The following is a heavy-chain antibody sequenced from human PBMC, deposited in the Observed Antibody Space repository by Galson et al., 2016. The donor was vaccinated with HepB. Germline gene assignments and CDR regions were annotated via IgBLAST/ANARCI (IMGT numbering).Heavy chain of an antibody. CDR2: ISKDGRIK. Sequence: SLRLSCAASGFIFSSYGMHWVRQAPGKGLEWVSVISKDGRIKNYAESEKGRFTISRDNSKNTLYLQMNTLRVEDTAVYYCAKEDGGSGSYLEYWGQGTLVTASS. V-gene: IGHV3-30*18. J-gene: IGHJ4*02. CDR3: AKEDGGSGSYLEY. D-gene: IGHD3-10*01. CDR1: GFIFSSYG.